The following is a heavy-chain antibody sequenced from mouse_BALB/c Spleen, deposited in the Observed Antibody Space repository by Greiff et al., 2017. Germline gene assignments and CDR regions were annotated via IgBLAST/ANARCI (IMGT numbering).Heavy chain of an antibody. CDR1: GFNIKDTY. CDR3: ARRDDYAMDY. CDR2: IDPANGNT. J-gene: IGHJ4*01. D-gene: IGHD3-3*01. V-gene: IGHV14-3*02. Sequence: QLQESGAELVKPGASVKLSCTASGFNIKDTYMHWVKQRPEQGLEWIGRIDPANGNTKYDPKFQGKATITADTSSNTAYLQLSSLTSEDTAVYYCARRDDYAMDYWGQGTSVTVSS.